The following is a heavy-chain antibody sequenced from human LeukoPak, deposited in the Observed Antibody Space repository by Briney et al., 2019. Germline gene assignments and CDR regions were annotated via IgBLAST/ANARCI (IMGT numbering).Heavy chain of an antibody. J-gene: IGHJ4*02. CDR2: IIPIFGTA. CDR3: ARGGAYYDSSGYPNTFDY. Sequence: ASVKVSCKASGGTFSSYAISWVRQAPGQGLEWMGGIIPIFGTANYAQEFQGRVTITADESTSTAYMELSSLRSEDTAVYYCARGGAYYDSSGYPNTFDYWGQGTLVTVSS. CDR1: GGTFSSYA. V-gene: IGHV1-69*13. D-gene: IGHD3-22*01.